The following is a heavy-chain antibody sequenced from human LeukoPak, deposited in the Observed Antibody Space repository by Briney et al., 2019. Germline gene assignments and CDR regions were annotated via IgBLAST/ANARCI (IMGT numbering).Heavy chain of an antibody. Sequence: SVKVSCKASGGTFSSYAISWVRQAPGQGLEWIGGIIPIFGTANYAQKFQGRVTITADESTSTAYMELSSLRSEDTAVYYCARSNWNDALDAFDIWGQGTMVTVSS. V-gene: IGHV1-69*13. CDR2: IIPIFGTA. D-gene: IGHD1-1*01. CDR1: GGTFSSYA. CDR3: ARSNWNDALDAFDI. J-gene: IGHJ3*02.